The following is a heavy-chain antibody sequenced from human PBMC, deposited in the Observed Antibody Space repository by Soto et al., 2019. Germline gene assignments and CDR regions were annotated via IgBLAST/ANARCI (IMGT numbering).Heavy chain of an antibody. Sequence: QVQLVQSGGEVKKPGASVKVSCKASGYTFTTSGVSWVRQAPGQGLEWMGWVSGYNGNTKYEEKYHHSVTITTDTSTSTAYLELRSLTTDDTAVYYCARAGELPYYYYGMDVWGQGTTVIVSS. CDR1: GYTFTTSG. V-gene: IGHV1-18*01. CDR2: VSGYNGNT. J-gene: IGHJ6*02. CDR3: ARAGELPYYYYGMDV. D-gene: IGHD1-7*01.